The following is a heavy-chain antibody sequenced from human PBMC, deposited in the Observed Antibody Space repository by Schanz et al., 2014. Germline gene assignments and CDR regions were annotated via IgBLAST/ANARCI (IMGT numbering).Heavy chain of an antibody. J-gene: IGHJ4*02. V-gene: IGHV3-30*18. CDR3: AKDTGYCHGGACSCFEY. D-gene: IGHD2-8*02. Sequence: QAQLVESGGGVVQPGRSRRLSCEASGFTFSSYGMHWVRQAPGKGLEWEAVISYDGNNEDYADAVKGRFSISRDNSQNTLYLQMDSLRPEDTAAYVCAKDTGYCHGGACSCFEYWGLGSLVTVSS. CDR1: GFTFSSYG. CDR2: ISYDGNNE.